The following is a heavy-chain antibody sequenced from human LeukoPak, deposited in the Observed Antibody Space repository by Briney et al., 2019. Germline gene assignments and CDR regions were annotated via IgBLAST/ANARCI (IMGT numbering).Heavy chain of an antibody. Sequence: PAETLSLTCTVSGGSISSYYWSWIRQPPGKGLEWIGYNYLIWRTNFNPSLKSRVTISVDTSKNQFSLKLSSVTAADTAVYYCARSKTAQGSSSWGSLFWFDPWGQGTLVTVSS. CDR1: GGSISSYY. CDR3: ARSKTAQGSSSWGSLFWFDP. CDR2: NYLIWRT. J-gene: IGHJ5*02. V-gene: IGHV4-59*01. D-gene: IGHD6-6*01.